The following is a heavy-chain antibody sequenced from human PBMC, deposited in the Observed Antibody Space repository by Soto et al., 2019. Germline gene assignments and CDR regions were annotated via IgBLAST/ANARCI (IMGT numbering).Heavy chain of an antibody. CDR3: AKGRDIVLMVYASYYFDY. Sequence: GGSLRLSCAASGFTFSSYAMSWVRQAPGKGLEWVSAISGSGGSTYYADSVKGRFTISRDNSKNTLYLQMNSLRAEDTAVYYCAKGRDIVLMVYASYYFDYWGQGTLVTVSS. CDR1: GFTFSSYA. CDR2: ISGSGGST. D-gene: IGHD2-8*01. V-gene: IGHV3-23*01. J-gene: IGHJ4*02.